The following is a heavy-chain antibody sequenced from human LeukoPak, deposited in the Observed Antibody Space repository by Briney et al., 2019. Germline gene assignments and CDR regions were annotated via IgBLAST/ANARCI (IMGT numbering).Heavy chain of an antibody. CDR3: ATDRDNSDWQKRFDS. CDR2: TSGSRGTT. CDR1: GFTFSIFS. J-gene: IGHJ4*02. D-gene: IGHD2-21*02. V-gene: IGHV3-48*04. Sequence: GGSLRLSCSASGFTFSIFSINWVRQSPGKGLEWVSYTSGSRGTTYYADSVKGRFTIARDNAKNSLHLQMNSLRAEDTAVYYCATDRDNSDWQKRFDSWGQGTLVTVSS.